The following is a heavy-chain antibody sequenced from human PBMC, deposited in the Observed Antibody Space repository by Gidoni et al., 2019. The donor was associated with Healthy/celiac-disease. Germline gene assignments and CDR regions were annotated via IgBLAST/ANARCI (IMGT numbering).Heavy chain of an antibody. CDR2: IYYSGST. J-gene: IGHJ3*02. Sequence: QVQLQESCPGLVKPSETLSLTCTVSDGPISSSGNYWSWIRQQPGKGLEWIGYIYYSGSTYYNPSLKSRVTISVDTSKNQFSLKLSSVTAADTAVYFCAREDRGVVVIGSDAFDIWGQGTMVTVSS. D-gene: IGHD3-22*01. V-gene: IGHV4-31*03. CDR3: AREDRGVVVIGSDAFDI. CDR1: DGPISSSGNY.